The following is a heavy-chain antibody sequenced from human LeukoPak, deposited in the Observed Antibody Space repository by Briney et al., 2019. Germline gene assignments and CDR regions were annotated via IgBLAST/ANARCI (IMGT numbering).Heavy chain of an antibody. CDR3: ARMVDRMVRGVDY. CDR1: GGSVSSGSYY. J-gene: IGHJ4*02. CDR2: IYYSGST. Sequence: SETLSLTCTVSGGSVSSGSYYWSWTRQPPGKGLEWIGYIYYSGSTNYNPSLKSRVTISVDTSKNQFSLKLSSVTAADTAVYYCARMVDRMVRGVDYWGQGTLVTVSS. D-gene: IGHD3-10*01. V-gene: IGHV4-61*01.